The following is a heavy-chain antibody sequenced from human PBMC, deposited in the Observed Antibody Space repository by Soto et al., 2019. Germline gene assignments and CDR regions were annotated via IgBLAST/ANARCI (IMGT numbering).Heavy chain of an antibody. Sequence: QVQLVESGGGVVQPGRSLRLSCAASGFTFSSYGMHWVRQAPGKGLEWVAVIWYDGSNKYYADSVKGRFTISRDNSKNTLYLQMNSLRAEDTAVYYCATPLSHDYGTDYWGQGTLVTVSS. CDR2: IWYDGSNK. CDR1: GFTFSSYG. D-gene: IGHD4-17*01. V-gene: IGHV3-33*01. J-gene: IGHJ4*02. CDR3: ATPLSHDYGTDY.